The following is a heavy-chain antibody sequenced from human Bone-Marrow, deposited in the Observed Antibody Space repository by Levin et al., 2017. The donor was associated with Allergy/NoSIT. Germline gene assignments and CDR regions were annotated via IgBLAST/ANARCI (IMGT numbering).Heavy chain of an antibody. CDR2: ISTMYANT. V-gene: IGHV1-18*01. J-gene: IGHJ4*02. CDR1: GYTFTNYG. CDR3: ARDRNYFDS. Sequence: ASVKVSCKASGYTFTNYGVAWVRQAPGQGLEWMGWISTMYANTTYAQKFQGRVTMTTDKPTRTVYMELTRLRSDDTAVYYCARDRNYFDSWGQGTLVAVSS.